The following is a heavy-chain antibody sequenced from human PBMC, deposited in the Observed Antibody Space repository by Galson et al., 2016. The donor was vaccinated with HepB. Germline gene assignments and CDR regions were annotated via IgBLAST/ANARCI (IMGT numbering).Heavy chain of an antibody. CDR2: ISLSGATT. D-gene: IGHD6-19*01. J-gene: IGHJ4*02. V-gene: IGHV3-23*01. CDR1: GFAFSSYA. CDR3: AKPYTSGWLTSFDH. Sequence: SLRLSCAASGFAFSSYAVNWVRQAPGKGLEWIASISLSGATTHYADSVKGRFTISRDNSKSTLFLKMNSLRADDTAIYYCAKPYTSGWLTSFDHWGQGTLVTVSS.